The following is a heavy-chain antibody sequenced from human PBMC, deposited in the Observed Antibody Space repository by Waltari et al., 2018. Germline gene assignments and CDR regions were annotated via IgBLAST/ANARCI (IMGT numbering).Heavy chain of an antibody. D-gene: IGHD1-26*01. CDR3: ARSLYYSGSYWGAPPAHAFDI. V-gene: IGHV1-8*01. Sequence: QVQLVQSGAEVKKPGASVKVSCKASGYTFTSYDINWVRQATGQGLEWMGWMNPNSGNTGYAQKFQGRVTMTRNTSISTAYMELSSLRSEDTAVYYCARSLYYSGSYWGAPPAHAFDIWGQGTMVTVSS. J-gene: IGHJ3*02. CDR1: GYTFTSYD. CDR2: MNPNSGNT.